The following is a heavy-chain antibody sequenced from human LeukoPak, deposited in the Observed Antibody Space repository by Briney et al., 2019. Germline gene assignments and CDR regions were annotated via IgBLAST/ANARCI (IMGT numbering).Heavy chain of an antibody. Sequence: SETLSLTCTVSGGSISSGDYYWSWIRQPPGKGLEWIGYMYYSGSTYYNPSLKSRVTISVDTSKNQFSLKLSSVSAADTAVYYCARIEDYGGNSVNYWGQGTLVTVSS. J-gene: IGHJ4*02. CDR3: ARIEDYGGNSVNY. CDR1: GGSISSGDYY. V-gene: IGHV4-30-4*01. CDR2: MYYSGST. D-gene: IGHD4-23*01.